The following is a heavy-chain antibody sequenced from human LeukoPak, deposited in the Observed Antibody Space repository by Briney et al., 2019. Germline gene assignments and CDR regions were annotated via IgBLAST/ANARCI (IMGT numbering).Heavy chain of an antibody. CDR2: ISPSNISS. CDR3: AKVGQLWSNWFDP. J-gene: IGHJ5*02. V-gene: IGHV3-23*01. CDR1: GFTFSNYA. Sequence: GGSLRLSCAASGFTFSNYAISWVRQAPGKGLEWVSSISPSNISSYYADSVRGRFTISRDNSKNTLYLQMNSLRAEDTAVYYCAKVGQLWSNWFDPWGQGTLVTVSS. D-gene: IGHD5-18*01.